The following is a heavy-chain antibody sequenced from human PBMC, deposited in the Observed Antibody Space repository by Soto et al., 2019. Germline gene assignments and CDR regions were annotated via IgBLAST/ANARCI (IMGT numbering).Heavy chain of an antibody. J-gene: IGHJ3*02. CDR2: IYSGGST. D-gene: IGHD3-22*01. CDR1: GFTVSSNY. CDR3: ARDIALRDSSCPDAFDI. V-gene: IGHV3-53*01. Sequence: EVQLVESGGGLIQPGGSLRLSCAASGFTVSSNYMSWVRQAPGKGLEWVSVIYSGGSTYYADSVKGRFTISRDNSKTTLYLQMNSLRAEDTAVYYCARDIALRDSSCPDAFDIWGQGTMVTVSS.